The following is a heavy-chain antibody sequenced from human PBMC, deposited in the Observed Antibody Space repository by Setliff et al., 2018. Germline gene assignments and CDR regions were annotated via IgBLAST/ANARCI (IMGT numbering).Heavy chain of an antibody. J-gene: IGHJ3*02. CDR3: ARVLFHCSSTSCYLDAFDI. D-gene: IGHD2-2*01. CDR2: IIPIFGTA. Sequence: SVKVSCKASGGTFSSYAISWVRQAPGQGLEWMGGIIPIFGTANYAQKFQGRVTITADESTSTAYMELSSLRSDDTAVYYCARVLFHCSSTSCYLDAFDIWGQGTMVTVSS. V-gene: IGHV1-69*13. CDR1: GGTFSSYA.